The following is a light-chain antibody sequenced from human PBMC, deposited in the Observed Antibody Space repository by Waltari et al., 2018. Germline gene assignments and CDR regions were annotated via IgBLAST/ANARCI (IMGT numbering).Light chain of an antibody. CDR3: QQYENLPYT. Sequence: DIQMTQSPSSLSASIGDSVTITCQASQNIVNYLNWYQQEPGKAPRLLIYDASNLATGVPARFSGGGSGTDFSLTITSLHPEDFATYFCQQYENLPYTFGQGTKLQIK. CDR1: QNIVNY. J-gene: IGKJ2*01. V-gene: IGKV1-33*01. CDR2: DAS.